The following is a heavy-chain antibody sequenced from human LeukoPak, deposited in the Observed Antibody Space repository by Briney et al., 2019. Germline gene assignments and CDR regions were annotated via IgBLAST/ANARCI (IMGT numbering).Heavy chain of an antibody. CDR3: ARNYCGENYFDY. CDR1: GGSISSYY. CDR2: ISYSGST. J-gene: IGHJ4*02. Sequence: SETLSLTCTVSGGSISSYYWSWIRQPPGQGPEWIGYISYSGSTNYSPSLKGRVTISVDMSKNQFSLHLSSVTAADTAVYYCARNYCGENYFDYWGQGTLVTVSS. D-gene: IGHD3-10*01. V-gene: IGHV4-59*01.